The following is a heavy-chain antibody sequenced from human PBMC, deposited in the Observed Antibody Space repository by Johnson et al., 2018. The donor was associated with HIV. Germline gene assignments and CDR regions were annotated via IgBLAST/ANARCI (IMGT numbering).Heavy chain of an antibody. J-gene: IGHJ3*02. Sequence: VQLVESGGGVVRPGGSLRLSCAASGFTFDDYGMSWVRQAPGKGLEWVSGINWNGGSTGYADSVKGRFTISRDNANNSLYLQMKSLRAEDTALYYGARDWAAVGGVGGLDAFDIWGQGTMVTVSS. CDR3: ARDWAAVGGVGGLDAFDI. V-gene: IGHV3-20*04. D-gene: IGHD6-13*01. CDR1: GFTFDDYG. CDR2: INWNGGST.